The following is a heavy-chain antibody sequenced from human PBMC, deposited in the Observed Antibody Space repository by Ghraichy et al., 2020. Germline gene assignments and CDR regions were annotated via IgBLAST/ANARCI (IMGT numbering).Heavy chain of an antibody. V-gene: IGHV3-43*02. CDR2: ISGDGSNT. J-gene: IGHJ3*02. CDR3: AKDINDFWSGYLSAFDI. CDR1: GFTFDDYA. Sequence: GGSLRLSCGASGFTFDDYAMHWVRQAPGKGLEWVSLISGDGSNTNYADSVKGRFTISRDNSKKYLYLQMNSLRTEDTALYYCAKDINDFWSGYLSAFDIWGLGAMVTVSS. D-gene: IGHD3-3*01.